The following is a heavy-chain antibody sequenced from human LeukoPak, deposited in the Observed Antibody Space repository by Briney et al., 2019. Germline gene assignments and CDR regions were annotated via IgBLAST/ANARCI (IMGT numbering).Heavy chain of an antibody. CDR1: GFTFSSYS. CDR2: ISSSSSTI. Sequence: GGSLRLSCAASGFTFSSYSMNWVRQAPGKGLEWVSYISSSSSTIYYADSVKGRFTISRDNAKNSLYLQMNSLRVEDTAVYYCVSHSDSLTSYSFDYWGQGTLVTVSS. CDR3: VSHSDSLTSYSFDY. J-gene: IGHJ4*02. V-gene: IGHV3-48*01. D-gene: IGHD3-9*01.